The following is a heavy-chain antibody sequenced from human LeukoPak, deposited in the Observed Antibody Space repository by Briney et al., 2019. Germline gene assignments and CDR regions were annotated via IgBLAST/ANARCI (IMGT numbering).Heavy chain of an antibody. J-gene: IGHJ4*02. D-gene: IGHD3-10*01. Sequence: ASVKVSCKVSGYTLTELSMHWVRQAPGKGLEWMGGFDPEDGETIYAQKFQGRVTMTEDTSTDTAYMELSSLRSGDTAVYYCATGLQYYGSGSYYNGFDYWGQGTLVTVPS. CDR3: ATGLQYYGSGSYYNGFDY. V-gene: IGHV1-24*01. CDR1: GYTLTELS. CDR2: FDPEDGET.